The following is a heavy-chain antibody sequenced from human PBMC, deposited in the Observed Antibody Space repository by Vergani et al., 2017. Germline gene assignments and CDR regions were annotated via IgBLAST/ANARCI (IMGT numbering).Heavy chain of an antibody. V-gene: IGHV4-39*02. CDR3: ARPVGPSAIADGYHV. CDR1: GDSISRSHYY. Sequence: QLQLQESGPGLVKPSETLSLSCRVSGDSISRSHYYWGFIRQPPGKGLEWIGSISSSGSPYYNPTLKSRLAFSVDTSKSLFSLRLNSVTATDTGLYYCARPVGPSAIADGYHVWGQGTMVTVS. J-gene: IGHJ3*01. D-gene: IGHD3-22*01. CDR2: ISSSGSP.